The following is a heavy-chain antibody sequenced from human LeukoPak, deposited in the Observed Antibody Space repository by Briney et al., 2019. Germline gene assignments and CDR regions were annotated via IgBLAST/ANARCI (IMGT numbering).Heavy chain of an antibody. CDR1: GFTFSSYW. Sequence: GRSLRLSCAASGFTFSSYWMHWVRQAPGKGLVWVSRINSDGSSTSYADSVKGRFTISRDNAKNTLYLQMNSLRAEDTAVYYCARGQRKVGAIDYWGQGTLVTVSS. D-gene: IGHD1-26*01. J-gene: IGHJ4*02. V-gene: IGHV3-74*01. CDR2: INSDGSST. CDR3: ARGQRKVGAIDY.